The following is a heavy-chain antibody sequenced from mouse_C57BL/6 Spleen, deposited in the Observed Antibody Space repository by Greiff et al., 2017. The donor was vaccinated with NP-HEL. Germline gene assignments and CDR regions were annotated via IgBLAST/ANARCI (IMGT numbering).Heavy chain of an antibody. CDR2: IDPSDSYT. CDR1: GYTFTSYW. J-gene: IGHJ2*01. Sequence: QVQLQQPGAELVMPGASVKLSCKASGYTFTSYWMHWVKQRPGQGLEWIGEIDPSDSYTNYNQKFKGKSTLTVDKSSSTAYMQLSSLTSEDSAVYYCARGTTTVVAPFDYWGQGTTLTVSS. D-gene: IGHD1-1*01. V-gene: IGHV1-69*01. CDR3: ARGTTTVVAPFDY.